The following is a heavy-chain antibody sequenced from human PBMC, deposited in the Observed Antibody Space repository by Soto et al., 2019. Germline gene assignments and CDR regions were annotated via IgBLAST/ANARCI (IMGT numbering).Heavy chain of an antibody. CDR2: ISGSGGST. CDR1: GFTFSSYA. Sequence: GGSLRLSCAASGFTFSSYAMSWVRQAPGKGLEWVSAISGSGGSTYYADSVKGRFTISRDNSKNTLYLQMNSLRAEDTAVYYCAKDSVAYYYDSSGYYPIDYWGQGTLVTVSS. D-gene: IGHD3-22*01. CDR3: AKDSVAYYYDSSGYYPIDY. V-gene: IGHV3-23*01. J-gene: IGHJ4*02.